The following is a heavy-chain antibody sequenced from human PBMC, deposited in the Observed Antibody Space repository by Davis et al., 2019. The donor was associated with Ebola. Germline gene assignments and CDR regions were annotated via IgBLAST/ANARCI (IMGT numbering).Heavy chain of an antibody. V-gene: IGHV3-23*01. CDR3: AKVSSGRKLLHRVRYCDY. D-gene: IGHD3-16*02. CDR1: GFTFSSYS. Sequence: PGGSLRLSCAASGFTFSSYSMNWVRQAPGKGLEWVSAISGSGGSTYYADSVKGRFTISRDNSKNTLYLQMNSLRAEDTAVYYCAKVSSGRKLLHRVRYCDYWGQGTLVTVSS. CDR2: ISGSGGST. J-gene: IGHJ4*02.